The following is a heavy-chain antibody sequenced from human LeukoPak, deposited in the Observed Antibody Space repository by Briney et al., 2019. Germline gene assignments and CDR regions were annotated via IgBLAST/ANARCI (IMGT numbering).Heavy chain of an antibody. CDR3: AKDWGYGSGSYYPAY. CDR2: ISGRGGST. J-gene: IGHJ4*02. CDR1: GFTFSTYA. Sequence: GGSLRLSCAASGFTFSTYAMSWVRQAPGKGLEWVSVISGRGGSTSYADSVKGRFTISRDNSKNTLYLQMNSLRAEDTAVYYCAKDWGYGSGSYYPAYWGQGTLVTVSS. D-gene: IGHD3-10*01. V-gene: IGHV3-23*01.